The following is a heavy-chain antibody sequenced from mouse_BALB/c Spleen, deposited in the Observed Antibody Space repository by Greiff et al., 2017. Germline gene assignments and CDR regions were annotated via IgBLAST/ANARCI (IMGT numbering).Heavy chain of an antibody. Sequence: EVKLVESGGGLVQPGGSRKLSCAASGFTFSSFGMHWVRQAPEKGLEWVAYISSGSSTIYYADTVKGRFTISRDNPKNTLFLQMTSLRSEDTAMYYCARTPGYGNYWYFDVWGAGTTVTVSS. J-gene: IGHJ1*01. CDR1: GFTFSSFG. V-gene: IGHV5-17*02. CDR3: ARTPGYGNYWYFDV. D-gene: IGHD2-1*01. CDR2: ISSGSSTI.